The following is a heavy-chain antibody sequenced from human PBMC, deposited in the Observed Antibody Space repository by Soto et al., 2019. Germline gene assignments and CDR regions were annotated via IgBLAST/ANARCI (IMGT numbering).Heavy chain of an antibody. CDR3: ARETYRGFYFDC. V-gene: IGHV3-33*01. CDR2: IWYDGSNK. CDR1: GFTFSSYG. D-gene: IGHD4-4*01. Sequence: PGGSLRLSCAASGFTFSSYGMHWVRQAPGKGLEWVAVIWYDGSNKYYADSVTGRFTISRDNAKNTLYLQMNSLRVEDTALYYCARETYRGFYFDCWGQGTLVTVSS. J-gene: IGHJ4*02.